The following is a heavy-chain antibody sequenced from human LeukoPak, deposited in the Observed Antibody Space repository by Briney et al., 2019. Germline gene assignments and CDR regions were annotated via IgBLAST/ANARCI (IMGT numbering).Heavy chain of an antibody. CDR2: IRYDGSNK. V-gene: IGHV3-30*02. Sequence: GGSLRLSCAASGLTFSSYGMHWVRQAPGKGLEWVAFIRYDGSNKYYADSVKGRFTISRDNSKNTLYLQMNSLRAEDTAVYYCAKSGYCSSTSCYPAGPTDYWGQGTLVTVSS. D-gene: IGHD2-2*01. J-gene: IGHJ4*02. CDR3: AKSGYCSSTSCYPAGPTDY. CDR1: GLTFSSYG.